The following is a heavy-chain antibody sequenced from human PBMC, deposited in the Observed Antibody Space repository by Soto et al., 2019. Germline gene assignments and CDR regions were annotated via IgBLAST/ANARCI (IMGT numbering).Heavy chain of an antibody. Sequence: QVRLVQSGAEVKKPGSSVKVSCKASGGTFSNYAITWLRLAPGQGLEWLGGIIPVFGTVNYAQKFQGRVTITTDESTSTAYMELNRLRSEDTAVYYCARDNPETNSFGNWFDPWGQGTLVIVS. V-gene: IGHV1-69*01. D-gene: IGHD5-18*01. CDR3: ARDNPETNSFGNWFDP. CDR1: GGTFSNYA. J-gene: IGHJ5*02. CDR2: IIPVFGTV.